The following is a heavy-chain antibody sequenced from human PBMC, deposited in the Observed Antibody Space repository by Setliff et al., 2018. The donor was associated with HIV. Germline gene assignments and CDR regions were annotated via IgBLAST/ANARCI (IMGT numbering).Heavy chain of an antibody. J-gene: IGHJ4*02. CDR3: ARLWENWPGPHYYFDY. V-gene: IGHV4-39*01. CDR1: AASISSASYS. Sequence: SETLSLTCAVSAASISSASYSWGWIRQSPGKGLEWIGNCYYTGTADYNPSLQSRVTISADASRNEISRKLSSVTAADTAVYYCARLWENWPGPHYYFDYWGQGALVTVSS. CDR2: CYYTGTA. D-gene: IGHD1-26*01.